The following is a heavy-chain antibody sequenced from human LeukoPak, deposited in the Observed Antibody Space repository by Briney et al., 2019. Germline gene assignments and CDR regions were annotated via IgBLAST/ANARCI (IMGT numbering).Heavy chain of an antibody. Sequence: PGGSLRLSCAASGFTFSSYSMNWVRQAPGKGLEWVSSISSSSSYIYYADSAKGRFTISRDNAKNSLYLQMNSLRAEDTAVYYCARDLVGDGFRAAAFDIWGQGTMVTVSS. V-gene: IGHV3-21*01. CDR2: ISSSSSYI. D-gene: IGHD2-15*01. CDR3: ARDLVGDGFRAAAFDI. CDR1: GFTFSSYS. J-gene: IGHJ3*02.